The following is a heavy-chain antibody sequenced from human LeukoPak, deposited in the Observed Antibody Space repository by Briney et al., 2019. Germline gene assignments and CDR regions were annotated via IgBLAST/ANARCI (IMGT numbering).Heavy chain of an antibody. Sequence: GGSLRLSCAASGFTFSSYAMHWVRQAPGKGLEWVAVISYDGSNKYYADSVKGRFTISRDNSKNTLYLQMNSLRAEDTAVYYCARXXSTXXXXFDYXGQGXLVTVS. D-gene: IGHD2-2*01. CDR2: ISYDGSNK. J-gene: IGHJ4*02. CDR3: ARXXSTXXXXFDY. V-gene: IGHV3-30-3*01. CDR1: GFTFSSYA.